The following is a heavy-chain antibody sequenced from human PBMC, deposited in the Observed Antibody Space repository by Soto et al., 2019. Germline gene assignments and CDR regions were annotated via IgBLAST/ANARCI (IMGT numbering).Heavy chain of an antibody. V-gene: IGHV1-69*13. D-gene: IGHD3-3*01. J-gene: IGHJ6*02. CDR2: IIPIFGTA. CDR1: GGTFSSYA. CDR3: ARGTLFGVVYYYYGMDV. Sequence: SVKVSCKASGGTFSSYAISWVRQAPGQGLEWMGGIIPIFGTANYAQKFQGRVTITADESTSTAYMELSSLRSEDTAVHYCARGTLFGVVYYYYGMDVWGQGTTVTVSS.